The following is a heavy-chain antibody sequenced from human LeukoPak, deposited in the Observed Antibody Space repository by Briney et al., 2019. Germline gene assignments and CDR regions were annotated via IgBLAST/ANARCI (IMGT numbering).Heavy chain of an antibody. CDR3: AKTYDTSTSPDD. Sequence: GGSLRLSCAASGFTFSNYWMTWVRQAPGRGLEWISTISHSDDSTYYADSVKGRFTISRDNSKNTVYLQMNSLRVEDTALYHCAKTYDTSTSPDDWGQGTLVTVSS. CDR1: GFTFSNYW. D-gene: IGHD3-9*01. J-gene: IGHJ4*02. CDR2: ISHSDDST. V-gene: IGHV3-23*01.